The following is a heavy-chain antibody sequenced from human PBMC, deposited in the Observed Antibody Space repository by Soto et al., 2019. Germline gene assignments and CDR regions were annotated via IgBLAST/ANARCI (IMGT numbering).Heavy chain of an antibody. CDR1: GFTFSSYG. V-gene: IGHV3-30*18. D-gene: IGHD3-3*01. Sequence: GGSLRLSCAASGFTFSSYGMHWVRQAPGKGLEWVAVISYDGSNKYYADSVKGRFTISRDNSRNTLYLQMNSLRAEDTAVYYCAKGILEWSDYYYYGMDVWGQGTTVTVSS. CDR2: ISYDGSNK. J-gene: IGHJ6*02. CDR3: AKGILEWSDYYYYGMDV.